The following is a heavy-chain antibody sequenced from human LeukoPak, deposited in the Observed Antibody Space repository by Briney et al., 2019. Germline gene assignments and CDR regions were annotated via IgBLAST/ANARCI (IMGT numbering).Heavy chain of an antibody. CDR3: AKAIGGSYYWYFDL. Sequence: GRSLRLSCAASGFTFDDYAMHWVRQAPGKGLEWVSGISWNSGSIGYADSVKGRFTISRDNAKNSLYLQMNSLRAEDTALYYCAKAIGGSYYWYFDLWGRGTLVTVSS. CDR1: GFTFDDYA. J-gene: IGHJ2*01. D-gene: IGHD3-10*01. CDR2: ISWNSGSI. V-gene: IGHV3-9*01.